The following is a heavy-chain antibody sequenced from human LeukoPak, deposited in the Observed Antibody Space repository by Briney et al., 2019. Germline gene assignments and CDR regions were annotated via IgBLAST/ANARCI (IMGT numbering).Heavy chain of an antibody. CDR2: IDPSDSYT. J-gene: IGHJ5*02. CDR1: GYSFTSYW. D-gene: IGHD3-10*01. V-gene: IGHV5-10-1*01. CDR3: ATAMVRGVTADSNCFDP. Sequence: GESLKISGKGSGYSFTSYWISWVRQMPGKGLEWMGRIDPSDSYTNYSPSCQGHFTISADKSISTAYLQWSSLKASDTAMYYCATAMVRGVTADSNCFDPWGQGPLVTVSS.